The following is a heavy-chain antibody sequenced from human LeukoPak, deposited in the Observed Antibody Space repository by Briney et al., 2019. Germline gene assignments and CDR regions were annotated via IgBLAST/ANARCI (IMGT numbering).Heavy chain of an antibody. CDR3: AKGDLEVPSSFDY. J-gene: IGHJ4*02. CDR2: ISYDGSNK. D-gene: IGHD2-21*02. V-gene: IGHV3-30*18. CDR1: GFTFSSYG. Sequence: GRSLRLSCAASGFTFSSYGMHWVRQAPGKGLEWVAVISYDGSNKYYADSVKGRFTISRDNSKNTLYLQTNSLRAEDTAVYYCAKGDLEVPSSFDYWGQGTLVTVSS.